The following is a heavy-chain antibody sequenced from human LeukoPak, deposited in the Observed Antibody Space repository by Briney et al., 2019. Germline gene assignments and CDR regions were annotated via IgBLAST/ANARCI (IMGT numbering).Heavy chain of an antibody. J-gene: IGHJ4*02. CDR2: ISAYNGNT. CDR1: GYTFTSYG. CDR3: ARVPYYDFWSGYSAGYYFDY. Sequence: GALVKVSCKASGYTFTSYGISWVRQAPGQGLEWMGWISAYNGNTNYAQKLQGRVTMTTDTSTSTAYMELRSLRSDDTAVYYCARVPYYDFWSGYSAGYYFDYWGQGTLVTVSS. D-gene: IGHD3-3*01. V-gene: IGHV1-18*01.